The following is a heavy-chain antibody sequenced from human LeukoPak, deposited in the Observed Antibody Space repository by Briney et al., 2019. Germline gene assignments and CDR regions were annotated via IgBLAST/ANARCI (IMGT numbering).Heavy chain of an antibody. CDR3: ARAGYYYGSGSCDY. CDR1: GFTFDDYG. D-gene: IGHD3-10*01. Sequence: GGSLRLSCAASGFTFDDYGMSWVRQAPGKGLEWVSVINWNGGSTGYADSVKGRFTISRDNAKNSLYLQMNSLRAEDTALYYCARAGYYYGSGSCDYWGQGTLVTVSS. J-gene: IGHJ4*02. CDR2: INWNGGST. V-gene: IGHV3-20*04.